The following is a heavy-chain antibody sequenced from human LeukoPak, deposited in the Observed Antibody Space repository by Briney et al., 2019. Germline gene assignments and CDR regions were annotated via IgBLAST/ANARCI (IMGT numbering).Heavy chain of an antibody. Sequence: SETLSLTCAVYGGSFSGYYWSWIRQPPGEGLEWIGEINHSGSTNYNPSLKSRVTISVDTSKNQFSLKLSSVTAADTAVYYCARTRRSGSYYYYYYGMDVWGQGTTVTVSS. CDR1: GGSFSGYY. J-gene: IGHJ6*02. CDR2: INHSGST. V-gene: IGHV4-34*01. CDR3: ARTRRSGSYYYYYYGMDV. D-gene: IGHD3-10*01.